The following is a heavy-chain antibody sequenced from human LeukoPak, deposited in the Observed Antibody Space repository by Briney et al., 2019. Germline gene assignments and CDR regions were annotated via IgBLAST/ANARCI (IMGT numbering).Heavy chain of an antibody. Sequence: ASVKVSCKASGYTFTSYAIHWVRQAPGQRLEWMGWINTGNGNTKYSQKFQGRVTITRGTSASTAYMELSSLRSEDTAVYYCAFSTGYIPPGNWGQGTLVTVSS. CDR3: AFSTGYIPPGN. J-gene: IGHJ4*02. V-gene: IGHV1-3*04. D-gene: IGHD3-22*01. CDR2: INTGNGNT. CDR1: GYTFTSYA.